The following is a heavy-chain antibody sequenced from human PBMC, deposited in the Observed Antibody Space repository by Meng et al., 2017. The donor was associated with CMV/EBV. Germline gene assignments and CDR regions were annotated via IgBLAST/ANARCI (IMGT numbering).Heavy chain of an antibody. CDR1: GFTFSTAW. CDR3: TGIAAG. CDR2: IKSKTDGGTT. Sequence: GHLVGSGGGLATPGGSIRLSCAASGFTFSTAWMSLVRQAPGKGLECVSRIKSKTDGGTTDYAAPVKGRFTISRDDSKNTLYLQMNSLKTEDTAVYYCTGIAAGWGQGTLVTVSS. J-gene: IGHJ4*02. D-gene: IGHD6-13*01. V-gene: IGHV3-15*01.